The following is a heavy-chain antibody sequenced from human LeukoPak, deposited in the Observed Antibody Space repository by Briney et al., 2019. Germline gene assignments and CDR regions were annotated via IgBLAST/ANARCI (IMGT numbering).Heavy chain of an antibody. V-gene: IGHV4-61*02. D-gene: IGHD1-26*01. CDR2: IYTSGST. CDR1: GGSISSGSYY. J-gene: IGHJ5*02. CDR3: ARDLKGGATSKSAWFDP. Sequence: KSSETLSLTGTVSGGSISSGSYYWSWIRQPAGKGLEWIGRIYTSGSTNYNPSLKSRVTISVDTSKNQFSLKLSSGTAADTAVYYCARDLKGGATSKSAWFDPWGQGTLVTVSS.